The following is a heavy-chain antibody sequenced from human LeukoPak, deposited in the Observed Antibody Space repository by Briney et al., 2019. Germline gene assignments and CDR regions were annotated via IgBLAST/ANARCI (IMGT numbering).Heavy chain of an antibody. V-gene: IGHV3-66*01. Sequence: GGSLRLSCTASGITVSSNDMSWVRQAPGKGLEWVSVIYSGGTTYYADYVKGRFSISRDNSENTLYLQMNSLRAEDTAVYYCARGSRDGYNSGLYYYYYGMGVWGQGTTVTVSS. CDR3: ARGSRDGYNSGLYYYYYGMGV. J-gene: IGHJ6*02. CDR2: IYSGGTT. CDR1: GITVSSND. D-gene: IGHD5-24*01.